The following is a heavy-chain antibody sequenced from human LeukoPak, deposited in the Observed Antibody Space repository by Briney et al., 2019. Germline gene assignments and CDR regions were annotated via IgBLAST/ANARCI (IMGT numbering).Heavy chain of an antibody. J-gene: IGHJ4*02. CDR2: ISGSGGST. Sequence: PGGSLRLSCAASGFTFSSYAMSWVRQAPGKGVEWISAISGSGGSTYYADSVNGRFTISRDNSKNTLYLQMNSLRAEDTAVYYCAKGEVVVPAASDYWGQGTLVTVSS. CDR3: AKGEVVVPAASDY. D-gene: IGHD2-2*01. CDR1: GFTFSSYA. V-gene: IGHV3-23*01.